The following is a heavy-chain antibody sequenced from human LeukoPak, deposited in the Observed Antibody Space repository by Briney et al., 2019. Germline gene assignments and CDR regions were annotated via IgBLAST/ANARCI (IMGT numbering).Heavy chain of an antibody. CDR1: GGSISSGGYS. Sequence: SQTLSLTCTVSGGSISSGGYSWSWIRQPAGKGLEWIGRIYTSGSTNYNPSLKSRVTISVDTSKNQFSLKLSSVTAADTAVYYCARDFDNGALVGATTTRVLDIWGQGTMVTVSS. D-gene: IGHD1-26*01. CDR2: IYTSGST. CDR3: ARDFDNGALVGATTTRVLDI. J-gene: IGHJ3*02. V-gene: IGHV4-61*02.